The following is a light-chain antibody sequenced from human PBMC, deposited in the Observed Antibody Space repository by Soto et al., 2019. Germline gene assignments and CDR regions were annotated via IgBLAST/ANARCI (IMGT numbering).Light chain of an antibody. CDR1: QSVSSN. Sequence: DIVMTQSPATLSVSPGERATLSCRASQSVSSNLAWYQQKPRQAPRLLVYGASTRATGIPARFSGSGSGTEFILTISSLQSEDFALYYCQQYNNWPSFTFGPGTKVDIK. CDR3: QQYNNWPSFT. CDR2: GAS. J-gene: IGKJ3*01. V-gene: IGKV3-15*01.